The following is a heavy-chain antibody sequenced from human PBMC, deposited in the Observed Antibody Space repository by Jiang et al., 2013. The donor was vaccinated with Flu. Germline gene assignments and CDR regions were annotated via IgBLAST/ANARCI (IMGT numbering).Heavy chain of an antibody. CDR1: GGSISSHY. D-gene: IGHD5-18*01. J-gene: IGHJ3*02. CDR3: ARSTWGYAFDI. CDR2: IYYSGST. Sequence: GPGLVKPPETLSLTCTVSGGSISSHYWTWIRQPPGKGLEWIGYIYYSGSTNYNPSLKGRVTISLGTSKSQFSLNLISVTAADTAVYFCARSTWGYAFDIWGQGTMVTVSS. V-gene: IGHV4-59*11.